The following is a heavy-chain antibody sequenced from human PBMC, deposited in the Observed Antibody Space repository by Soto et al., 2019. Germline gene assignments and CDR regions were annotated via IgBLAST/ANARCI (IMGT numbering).Heavy chain of an antibody. Sequence: GGSLRLSCAASGFTFSSYAMSWVRQAPGKGLEWVSAISGSGGSTYYADSVKGRFTISRDNSKNTLYLQMNSLRAEDTAVYYCAKDPQDRAVARSQTGTNFDYWGKGTLVTVSS. V-gene: IGHV3-23*01. CDR2: ISGSGGST. CDR3: AKDPQDRAVARSQTGTNFDY. CDR1: GFTFSSYA. J-gene: IGHJ4*02. D-gene: IGHD6-19*01.